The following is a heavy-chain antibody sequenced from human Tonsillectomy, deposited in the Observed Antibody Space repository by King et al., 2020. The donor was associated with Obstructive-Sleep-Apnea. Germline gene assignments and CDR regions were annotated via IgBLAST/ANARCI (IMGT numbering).Heavy chain of an antibody. Sequence: TLKESGPVLVKPTETLTLTCTVSGFSLSNARMGVRWIRQPPGKALEWLAHIFSNDEKSYSTSLKSRLTISKDTSKSQVVLTMTNMDPVDTATYYCARIKQGFLTGHSYNWFDPWGQGTLVTVSS. D-gene: IGHD3-9*01. J-gene: IGHJ5*02. CDR1: GFSLSNARMG. V-gene: IGHV2-26*01. CDR3: ARIKQGFLTGHSYNWFDP. CDR2: IFSNDEK.